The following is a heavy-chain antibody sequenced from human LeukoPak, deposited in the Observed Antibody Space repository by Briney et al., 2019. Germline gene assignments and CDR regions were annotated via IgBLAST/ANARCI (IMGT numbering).Heavy chain of an antibody. CDR2: TYYKSKWSN. CDR1: GDSVSRYSAA. J-gene: IGHJ4*02. D-gene: IGHD2-21*02. V-gene: IGHV6-1*01. Sequence: SQTLSLTCALSGDSVSRYSAAWNWVRQSPSRGLEWLGRTYYKSKWSNNYAVSVKSRITINPDTSKNQFSLLLNPVTPEDTAVYYCARGAPEGDYYFDLWGQGTLVTVSS. CDR3: ARGAPEGDYYFDL.